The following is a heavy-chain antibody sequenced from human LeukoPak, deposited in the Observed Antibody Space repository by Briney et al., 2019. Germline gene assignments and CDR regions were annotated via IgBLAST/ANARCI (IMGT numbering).Heavy chain of an antibody. V-gene: IGHV4-59*01. CDR1: GGSISSYY. D-gene: IGHD6-19*01. J-gene: IGHJ4*02. CDR2: IYYSGST. Sequence: SETLCLTCTVSGGSISSYYWSWIRQPPGKGLEWIGYIYYSGSTNYNPSLKSRVTISVDTSKNQFSLKLSSVTAADTAVYYCARGYSSGWYLYWGKGTLVTVSS. CDR3: ARGYSSGWYLY.